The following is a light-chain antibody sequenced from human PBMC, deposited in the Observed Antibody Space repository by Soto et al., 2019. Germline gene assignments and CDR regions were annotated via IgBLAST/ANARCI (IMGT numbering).Light chain of an antibody. Sequence: DIQMTQSPSTLSAFVGDRVTITCRASQSIGSWLAWYQQKPGKAPKVLMYKASTLESGVPARFIGSGSGTDFTLTISSLQPDDFASYYCQQYKTYPLTFGGGTKVEIK. CDR1: QSIGSW. V-gene: IGKV1-5*03. J-gene: IGKJ4*01. CDR2: KAS. CDR3: QQYKTYPLT.